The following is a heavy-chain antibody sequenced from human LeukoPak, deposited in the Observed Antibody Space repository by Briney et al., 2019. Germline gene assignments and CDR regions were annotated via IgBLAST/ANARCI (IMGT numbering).Heavy chain of an antibody. CDR3: AREVYGDSSFDY. J-gene: IGHJ4*02. V-gene: IGHV1-2*02. CDR2: INPNSGDT. D-gene: IGHD4-17*01. CDR1: GYTFTSYG. Sequence: ASVKVSCKASGYTFTSYGISWVRQAPGQGLEWMGWINPNSGDTNYAQKFQGRVTMTRDASISTVYLELSRLRSDDTAVYYCAREVYGDSSFDYWGQGTLATVSS.